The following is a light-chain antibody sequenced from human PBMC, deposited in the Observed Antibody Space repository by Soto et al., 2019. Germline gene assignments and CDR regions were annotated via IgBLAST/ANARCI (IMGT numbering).Light chain of an antibody. J-gene: IGKJ4*01. Sequence: DIQMTQSPSTLSASLGDRVTITFRASQSISSWLAWYQQKPGKAPNLLIYKASTLESGVPSRFSGSGSGTEFTLTISSVQPDDFATYYCQQYKSYPLTFGGGTKVDIK. V-gene: IGKV1-5*03. CDR3: QQYKSYPLT. CDR2: KAS. CDR1: QSISSW.